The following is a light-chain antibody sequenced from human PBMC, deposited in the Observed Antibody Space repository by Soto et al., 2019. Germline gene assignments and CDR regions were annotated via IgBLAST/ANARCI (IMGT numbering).Light chain of an antibody. V-gene: IGKV3-20*01. Sequence: EIVLTQSPGILSLSPGERATISCRASESIIEYLAWYQQRPGQAPRLLVHGASTRAAGIPDRFRGTGSGTDFTLTINRLEPEDFAVYYCKQYSSSPAITSGQGTRL. CDR1: ESIIEY. CDR2: GAS. J-gene: IGKJ5*01. CDR3: KQYSSSPAIT.